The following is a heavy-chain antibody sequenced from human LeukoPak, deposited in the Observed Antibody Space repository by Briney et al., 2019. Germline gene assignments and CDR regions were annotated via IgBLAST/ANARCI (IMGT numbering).Heavy chain of an antibody. D-gene: IGHD5-24*01. CDR2: ISGSSSQI. Sequence: AGSLRLSCAPSGFTFRPYALNGVGPAPGKGLEWVSSISGSSSQIYYADLVQGRFTISRDNANNSLYLELNSLRAEDTAVYYCARDADSRDGYNYGDAFHIWGQGTMVAVSS. V-gene: IGHV3-21*01. J-gene: IGHJ3*02. CDR3: ARDADSRDGYNYGDAFHI. CDR1: GFTFRPYA.